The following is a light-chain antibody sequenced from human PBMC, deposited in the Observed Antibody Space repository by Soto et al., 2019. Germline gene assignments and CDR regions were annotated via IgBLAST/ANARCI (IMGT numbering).Light chain of an antibody. Sequence: QSALTQPSSLSGSPGQSITISCTGTSSDVGAYNFVSWYQQYPGKAPKVMIYEVNNRPSGVSNRFSGSKSGNTASLTISGLQAEDEADYYCSSFTRSSTYVFGSGTRSPS. CDR3: SSFTRSSTYV. CDR1: SSDVGAYNF. V-gene: IGLV2-14*01. CDR2: EVN. J-gene: IGLJ1*01.